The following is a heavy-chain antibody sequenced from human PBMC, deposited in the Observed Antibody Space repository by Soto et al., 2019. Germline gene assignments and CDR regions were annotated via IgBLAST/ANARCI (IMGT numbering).Heavy chain of an antibody. Sequence: EVQLLQSGGGLVQPGGSLRLSCAASGFTFTSYSMTWVRQTPGKGLEWVAAVNPGGYSTYYADSVKGRFTISRDNSNKTLYLQMNRLRAEDTAVYYCAKDLRAGSGYDFDSRDQGTLVTVSS. CDR1: GFTFTSYS. J-gene: IGHJ4*02. CDR2: VNPGGYST. D-gene: IGHD5-12*01. V-gene: IGHV3-23*01. CDR3: AKDLRAGSGYDFDS.